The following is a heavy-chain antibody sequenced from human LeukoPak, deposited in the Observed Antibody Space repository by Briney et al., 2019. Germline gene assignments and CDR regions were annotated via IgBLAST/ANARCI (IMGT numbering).Heavy chain of an antibody. CDR2: IYYSGST. D-gene: IGHD3-3*01. V-gene: IGHV4-59*01. J-gene: IGHJ2*01. CDR1: GGSISRYY. Sequence: PSETLSLTCIVSGGSISRYYWSWIRQTPGKGLEWIGYIYYSGSTNYNPSLKSRVTISVHTSKNQFSLKLSSVTAADTAVYYCASQTIFGVVTHNWYFDLWGRGTLVTVSS. CDR3: ASQTIFGVVTHNWYFDL.